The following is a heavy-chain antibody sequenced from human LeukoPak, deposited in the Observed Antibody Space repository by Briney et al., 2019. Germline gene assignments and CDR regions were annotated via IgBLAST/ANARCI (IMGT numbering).Heavy chain of an antibody. D-gene: IGHD6-19*01. J-gene: IGHJ5*02. Sequence: ASVKVSCKASGGTFSSYTISWVRQAPGQGLEWMGRIIPILGIANYAQKFQGRVTITADKSTSTAYMELSSLRSEDTAVYYCARDSGSGWYNWFDPWGQGTLVTVSS. CDR3: ARDSGSGWYNWFDP. V-gene: IGHV1-69*04. CDR1: GGTFSSYT. CDR2: IIPILGIA.